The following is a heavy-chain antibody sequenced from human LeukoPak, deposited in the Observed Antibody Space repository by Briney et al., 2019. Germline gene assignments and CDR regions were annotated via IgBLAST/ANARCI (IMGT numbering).Heavy chain of an antibody. Sequence: SVKVSCKASGGTFSSYAISWVRQAPGQGLEWMGGIIPIFGTANYAQKFQGRVTITTDESTSTAYMELSSLRSEDTAVYYCARERGWTTVTTYYFDYWGQGTLVTVSS. CDR2: IIPIFGTA. CDR3: ARERGWTTVTTYYFDY. J-gene: IGHJ4*02. CDR1: GGTFSSYA. V-gene: IGHV1-69*05. D-gene: IGHD4-17*01.